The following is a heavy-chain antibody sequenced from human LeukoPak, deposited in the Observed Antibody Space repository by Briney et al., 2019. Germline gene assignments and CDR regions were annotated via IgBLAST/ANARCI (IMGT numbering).Heavy chain of an antibody. CDR2: ITGNGVYT. CDR3: AKSYCGGDCG. Sequence: GGSLRLSCAVSGLPFGSYGMTWVRQATGKGREWDSGITGNGVYTYYADSVKGRFTISRDNSRSTLSPQMNSLRVEDTGVYYCAKSYCGGDCGWGPGTLVTVSS. CDR1: GLPFGSYG. V-gene: IGHV3-23*01. D-gene: IGHD2-21*02. J-gene: IGHJ4*02.